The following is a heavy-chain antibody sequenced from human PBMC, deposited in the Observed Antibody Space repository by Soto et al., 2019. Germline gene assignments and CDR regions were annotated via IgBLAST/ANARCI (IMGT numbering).Heavy chain of an antibody. CDR2: INHSGSA. V-gene: IGHV4-34*01. D-gene: IGHD6-19*01. Sequence: QVQLQQSGAGLLKPSETLSLTCAVYGESFSGHIWTWIRQTPGKGLQWIGQINHSGSASYNPSLKSRVTISAPASNRHSSLELSPVTAADTAVYYCARGLITGSHYSGGWYYFDSWGQGTQVTVSS. CDR1: GESFSGHI. CDR3: ARGLITGSHYSGGWYYFDS. J-gene: IGHJ4*02.